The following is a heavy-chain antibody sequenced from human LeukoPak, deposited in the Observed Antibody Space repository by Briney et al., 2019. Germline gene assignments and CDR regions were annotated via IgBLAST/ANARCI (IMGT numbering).Heavy chain of an antibody. CDR1: GGSISSYY. CDR2: IYYSGST. D-gene: IGHD1-1*01. Sequence: SETLSLTCTVSGGSISSYYWSWIRQPPGKGLEWIGYIYYSGSTNYNPSLKSRVTISVDTSKNQFSLKLSSVTAADTAVYYCARYTRGPYYFDYWGQGTLVTVSS. J-gene: IGHJ4*02. CDR3: ARYTRGPYYFDY. V-gene: IGHV4-59*01.